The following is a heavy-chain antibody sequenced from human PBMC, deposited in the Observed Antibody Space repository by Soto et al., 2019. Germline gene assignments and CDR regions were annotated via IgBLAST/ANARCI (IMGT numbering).Heavy chain of an antibody. CDR2: ISAYNGNT. J-gene: IGHJ4*02. CDR1: GYTFTSYG. V-gene: IGHV1-18*04. Sequence: ASVKVSCKASGYTFTSYGISWVRQAPGQGLEWMGWISAYNGNTNYAQKLQGRVTMTTDTSTSTAYMELRSLRSDDTAVYYCARENSYYYDSSRYVNTPTNDYWGQGTLVTVPQ. D-gene: IGHD3-22*01. CDR3: ARENSYYYDSSRYVNTPTNDY.